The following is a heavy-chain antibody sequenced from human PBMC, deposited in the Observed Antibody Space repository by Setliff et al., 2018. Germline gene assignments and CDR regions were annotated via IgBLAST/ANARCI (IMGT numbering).Heavy chain of an antibody. V-gene: IGHV1-46*01. Sequence: ASVKVSCKASGYTFTSYYMHWVRQAPGQGLEWMGIINPSGGSTSYAQKFQGRVTMTRDTSTSTVYMELSSLRSEDTAVYYCAIDGSGSYLYYYYGMDVWGQGTMVTVSS. D-gene: IGHD3-10*01. CDR1: GYTFTSYY. CDR2: INPSGGST. J-gene: IGHJ6*02. CDR3: AIDGSGSYLYYYYGMDV.